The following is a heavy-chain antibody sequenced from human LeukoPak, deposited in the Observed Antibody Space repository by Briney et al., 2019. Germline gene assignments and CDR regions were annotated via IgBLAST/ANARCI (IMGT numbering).Heavy chain of an antibody. CDR1: GGSFTGLF. CDR2: INHFGST. Sequence: SETLSLTCVVNGGSFTGLFWSWIRRAPGKGLEWIGEINHFGSTNYSPSLKSRVTISVDTSKNQFSLKLSSVTAAATAEYYDARGGATMRHWGQGTLVTVSS. J-gene: IGHJ4*02. D-gene: IGHD5-12*01. V-gene: IGHV4-34*01. CDR3: ARGGATMRH.